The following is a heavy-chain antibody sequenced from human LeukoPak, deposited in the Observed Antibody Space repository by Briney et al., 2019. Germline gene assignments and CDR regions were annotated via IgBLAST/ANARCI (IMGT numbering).Heavy chain of an antibody. J-gene: IGHJ5*02. CDR3: ARVEMATTSRNWFDP. Sequence: SETLSLTCTVSGGSISSYYWSWIRQPPGKGLEWIGYIYYSGSTNYNPSLKSRVTISVDPSKNQFSMKLSSVTAADTAVYYCARVEMATTSRNWFDPWGQGTLVTVSS. V-gene: IGHV4-59*01. D-gene: IGHD5-24*01. CDR2: IYYSGST. CDR1: GGSISSYY.